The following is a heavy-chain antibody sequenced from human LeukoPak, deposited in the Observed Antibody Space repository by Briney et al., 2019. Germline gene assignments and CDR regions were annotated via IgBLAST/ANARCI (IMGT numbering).Heavy chain of an antibody. D-gene: IGHD3-22*01. J-gene: IGHJ4*02. Sequence: GGSLRLSCAGSGFTFSNAWMTWVRQAPGKGLEWVGRIKSESVGGAIDYAAPVKGRFTISRDDSRNTVYLQMNSLKTEDTAFYYCTTTYHYDSSGYSSYYWGQGTLVTVSS. CDR3: TTTYHYDSSGYSSYY. CDR1: GFTFSNAW. CDR2: IKSESVGGAI. V-gene: IGHV3-15*01.